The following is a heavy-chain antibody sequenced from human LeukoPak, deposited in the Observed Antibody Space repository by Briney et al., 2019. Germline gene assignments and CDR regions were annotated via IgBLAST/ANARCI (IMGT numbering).Heavy chain of an antibody. J-gene: IGHJ5*02. Sequence: PSGTLSFTCAVSGGSISSSNWWSWVRQPPGKGLEWIGEIYHSGSTNYNPSLKSRVTISVDKSKNQFSLKLSSVTAADTAVYYCARRSIAAAATKNWFDPWGQGTLVTVSS. D-gene: IGHD6-13*01. CDR2: IYHSGST. CDR3: ARRSIAAAATKNWFDP. CDR1: GGSISSSNW. V-gene: IGHV4-4*02.